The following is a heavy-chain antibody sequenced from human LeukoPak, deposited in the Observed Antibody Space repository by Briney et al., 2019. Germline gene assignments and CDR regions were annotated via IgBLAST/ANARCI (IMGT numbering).Heavy chain of an antibody. Sequence: SETLSLTCTVSGGSISSYYWSWIRQPPGKGLECIGYIYYSGSTNYNPSLKSRVTISVDTSKNQFSLKLSSVTAADTAVYYCARHQRGNSDAFDIWGQGTVVTVSS. CDR3: ARHQRGNSDAFDI. J-gene: IGHJ3*02. CDR1: GGSISSYY. CDR2: IYYSGST. D-gene: IGHD4-23*01. V-gene: IGHV4-59*01.